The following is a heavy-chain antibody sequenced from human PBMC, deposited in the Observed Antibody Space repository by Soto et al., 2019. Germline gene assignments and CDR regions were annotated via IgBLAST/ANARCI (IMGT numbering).Heavy chain of an antibody. Sequence: GASVKVSCKASGYTFTSYAMHWVRQAPGQRLEWMGWINAGNGNTKYSQKFQGRVTITRDTSASTAYMELSSLRSEDTAVYYCASELKNYYGSGSYPRWGRGTLVTVSS. CDR3: ASELKNYYGSGSYPR. D-gene: IGHD3-10*01. CDR1: GYTFTSYA. J-gene: IGHJ4*02. CDR2: INAGNGNT. V-gene: IGHV1-3*01.